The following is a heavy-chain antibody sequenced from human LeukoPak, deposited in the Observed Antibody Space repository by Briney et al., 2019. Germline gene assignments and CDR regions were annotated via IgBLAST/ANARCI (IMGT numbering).Heavy chain of an antibody. CDR3: ASHEGSNLYAGVYFQQ. CDR1: GFTFSSYC. CDR2: IKQDGSEK. J-gene: IGHJ1*01. D-gene: IGHD6-13*01. Sequence: GGSLRLSCAASGFTFSSYCMSWVRQAPGKGLEWVANIKQDGSEKYYVDSVKGRFTISRDNAKNSLFLQMNRLRVEDTAVYYCASHEGSNLYAGVYFQQWGQGTLVTVSS. V-gene: IGHV3-7*01.